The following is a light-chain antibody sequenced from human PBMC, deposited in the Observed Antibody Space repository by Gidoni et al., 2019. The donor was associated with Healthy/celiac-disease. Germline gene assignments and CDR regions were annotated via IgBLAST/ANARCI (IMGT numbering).Light chain of an antibody. V-gene: IGKV1-8*01. CDR2: AAS. CDR1: QGISSY. CDR3: QQYYSYPPLT. J-gene: IGKJ4*01. Sequence: AIRMTQSPSSFSASTGDSVTITCRASQGISSYLAWYQQKPGKAPKLLIYAASTLQSGVPSRFRGSGSGTDFTLTISCLQSEDFATYYCQQYYSYPPLTFGGGTRVEIK.